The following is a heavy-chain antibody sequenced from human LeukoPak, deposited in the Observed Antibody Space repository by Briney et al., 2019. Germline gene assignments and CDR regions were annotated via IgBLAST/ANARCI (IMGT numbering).Heavy chain of an antibody. CDR2: INHSGST. Sequence: SETLSLTCAVYGGSFSGYYWSWIRQPPGKGLEWIGEINHSGSTNYNPSLKSRVTISVDTSKNQFSLKLSSVTAADTAVYYCARDWEYYDSSGGIDIWGQGTMVTVSS. CDR1: GGSFSGYY. V-gene: IGHV4-34*01. J-gene: IGHJ3*02. CDR3: ARDWEYYDSSGGIDI. D-gene: IGHD3-22*01.